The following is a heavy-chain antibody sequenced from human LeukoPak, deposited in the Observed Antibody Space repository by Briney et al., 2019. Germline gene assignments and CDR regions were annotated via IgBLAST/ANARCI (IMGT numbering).Heavy chain of an antibody. CDR2: VYYSGST. Sequence: SETLSLTCAVSGASISGSSYYWGWIRQPPGKGLEWIGSVYYSGSTEYNPSLKSRVTISVDTSKNQFSLKLSSVTAADTAVYYCARDAGRGQNYYYYYMDVWDKGITVTVSS. J-gene: IGHJ6*03. D-gene: IGHD3/OR15-3a*01. CDR3: ARDAGRGQNYYYYYMDV. V-gene: IGHV4-39*07. CDR1: GASISGSSYY.